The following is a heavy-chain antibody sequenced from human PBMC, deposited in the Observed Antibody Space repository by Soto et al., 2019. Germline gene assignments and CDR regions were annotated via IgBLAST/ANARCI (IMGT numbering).Heavy chain of an antibody. V-gene: IGHV3-7*01. CDR1: GFTFSDFW. CDR3: ARWPRLLDS. CDR2: ISADGRET. D-gene: IGHD6-6*01. Sequence: GGSLRLSCAASGFTFSDFWMNWVRQAPGKGLEWVAYISADGRETNHVDSVKGRFTISRDNAKNSVYLQMNSLRAEDTAVYYCARWPRLLDSWGQGTPVTVSS. J-gene: IGHJ4*02.